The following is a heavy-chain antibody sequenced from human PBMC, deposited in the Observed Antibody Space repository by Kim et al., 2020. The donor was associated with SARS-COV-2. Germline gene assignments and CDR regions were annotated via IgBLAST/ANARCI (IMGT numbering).Heavy chain of an antibody. CDR3: ARGGSYHEAHCDY. J-gene: IGHJ4*02. V-gene: IGHV1-69*01. Sequence: YSQKLQGRITITADESTSTAYMELSSLRYEDTAVYYCARGGSYHEAHCDYWGQGTLVTVSS. D-gene: IGHD3-10*01.